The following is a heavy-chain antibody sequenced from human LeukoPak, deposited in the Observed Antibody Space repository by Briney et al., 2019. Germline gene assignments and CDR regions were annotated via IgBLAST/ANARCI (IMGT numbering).Heavy chain of an antibody. D-gene: IGHD5-12*01. CDR1: GYTFTSYG. J-gene: IGHJ4*02. Sequence: VASAKVSCKASGYTFTSYGISWVRQAPGQGLEWMGWISAYNGNTKYAQTLRGRVTMTTDTSTSTAYMELRSLRSDDTAVYYCTSTGYSGHDPLHYWGRGTLVTVSS. CDR2: ISAYNGNT. V-gene: IGHV1-18*01. CDR3: TSTGYSGHDPLHY.